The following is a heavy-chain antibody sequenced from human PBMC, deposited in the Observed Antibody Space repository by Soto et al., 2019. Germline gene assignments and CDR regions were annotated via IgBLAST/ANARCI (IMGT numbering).Heavy chain of an antibody. CDR2: IYHSGNT. CDR1: GDSISSSNW. Sequence: PSETLSLTCAVSGDSISSSNWWTWVRQPPGKGLEWIGEIYHSGNTNYNPSLRSRVTISVDKSKNQFSLKLSSVTAADTAVYYCARAMTTVTTIDYWGQGTLVTVSS. CDR3: ARAMTTVTTIDY. V-gene: IGHV4-4*02. J-gene: IGHJ4*02. D-gene: IGHD4-17*01.